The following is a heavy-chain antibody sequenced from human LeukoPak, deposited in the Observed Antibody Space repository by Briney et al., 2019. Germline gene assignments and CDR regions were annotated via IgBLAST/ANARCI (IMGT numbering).Heavy chain of an antibody. D-gene: IGHD1-26*01. J-gene: IGHJ4*02. Sequence: GGSLRLSCAASGFTFSSCAMSWVRQAPGKGLEWVSTIIDSGNSIYYADSAEGRFTISRDDSKNTLYLQMNSLRAGDTAVYYCAKDPIFSGSYGVFDYWGLGTLVTVSS. CDR3: AKDPIFSGSYGVFDY. CDR2: IIDSGNSI. V-gene: IGHV3-23*01. CDR1: GFTFSSCA.